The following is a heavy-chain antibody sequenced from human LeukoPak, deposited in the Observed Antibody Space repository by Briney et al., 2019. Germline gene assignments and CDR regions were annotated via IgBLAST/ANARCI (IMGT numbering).Heavy chain of an antibody. Sequence: GGSLRLSCAASGFTFSSYGMHWVRQAPGKGLEWVAVIWYDGSNKYYADSVKGRFTISRDNSKNTLYLQMNSLRAEDTAVYYCARDLAYSRLDYWGQGMLVTVSS. J-gene: IGHJ4*02. D-gene: IGHD5-18*01. CDR3: ARDLAYSRLDY. CDR1: GFTFSSYG. CDR2: IWYDGSNK. V-gene: IGHV3-33*01.